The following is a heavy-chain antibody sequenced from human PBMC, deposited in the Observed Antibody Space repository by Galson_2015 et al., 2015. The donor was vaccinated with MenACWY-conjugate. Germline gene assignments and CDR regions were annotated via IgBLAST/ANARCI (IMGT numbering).Heavy chain of an antibody. J-gene: IGHJ4*02. Sequence: SLRLSCAASGFTFSSYWMSWVRQPPGKGLEWVANIKQDGREKYYVDSVKGRFTISRDNAKNSLYLQMNSLRAEDTAVYYCARGALGYAYAMDYWGQGTPVPVSS. CDR3: ARGALGYAYAMDY. CDR2: IKQDGREK. CDR1: GFTFSSYW. V-gene: IGHV3-7*01. D-gene: IGHD3-16*01.